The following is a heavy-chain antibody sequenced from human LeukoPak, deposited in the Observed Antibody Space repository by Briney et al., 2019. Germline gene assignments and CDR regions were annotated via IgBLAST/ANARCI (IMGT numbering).Heavy chain of an antibody. CDR1: GGSISSYY. D-gene: IGHD3-3*01. V-gene: IGHV4-59*08. Sequence: SETLSLTCTVSGGSISSYYWSWIRQPPGKGLEWIGYIYYSGSTSYNPSLKSRVAISVDTSKNQFSLKLSSVTAADTAVYYCAAAPLIRDDFGVVINIHLGEYWGQGTLVTVSS. J-gene: IGHJ4*02. CDR3: AAAPLIRDDFGVVINIHLGEY. CDR2: IYYSGST.